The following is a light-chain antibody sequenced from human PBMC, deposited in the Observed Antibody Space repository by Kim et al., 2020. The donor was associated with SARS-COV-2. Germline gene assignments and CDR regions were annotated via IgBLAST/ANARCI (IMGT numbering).Light chain of an antibody. CDR1: QSVSSSY. J-gene: IGKJ1*01. CDR3: QQYGSSRT. V-gene: IGKV3-20*01. CDR2: GAS. Sequence: LSPGKRATLSCRASQSVSSSYLAWYQQKPGQAPRLLIYGASSRATVIPDRFSGSGSGTDFTLTISRLEPEDFAVYYCQQYGSSRTFGQGTKVDIK.